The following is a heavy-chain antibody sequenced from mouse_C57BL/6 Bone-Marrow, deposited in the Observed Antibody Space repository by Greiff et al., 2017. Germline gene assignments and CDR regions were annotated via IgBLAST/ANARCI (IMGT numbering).Heavy chain of an antibody. D-gene: IGHD2-10*02. J-gene: IGHJ3*01. CDR1: GYAFTNYL. CDR3: ARRYGNYAFAY. Sequence: QVQLQQSGAELVRPGTSVKVSCKASGYAFTNYLIEWVKQRPGQGLEWIGVINPGSGGTNYNEKFKGKATLTEDKSSSTAYMQLSSLTSEDSAVYFCARRYGNYAFAYWGQGTLVTVSA. CDR2: INPGSGGT. V-gene: IGHV1-54*01.